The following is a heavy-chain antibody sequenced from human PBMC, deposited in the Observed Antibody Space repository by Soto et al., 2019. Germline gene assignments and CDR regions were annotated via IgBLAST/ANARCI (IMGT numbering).Heavy chain of an antibody. Sequence: QVQLQQWGAGLLKPSETLSLTCAVYGGSFSGYYWSWIRQPPGKGLEWIGEINHSGSTNYNPSLKSRVTISVHTSKNQFSLKLSSVTAADTAVYYCGGIVLVPAAMGGDYWGQGTLVTVSS. J-gene: IGHJ4*02. D-gene: IGHD2-2*01. V-gene: IGHV4-34*01. CDR2: INHSGST. CDR3: GGIVLVPAAMGGDY. CDR1: GGSFSGYY.